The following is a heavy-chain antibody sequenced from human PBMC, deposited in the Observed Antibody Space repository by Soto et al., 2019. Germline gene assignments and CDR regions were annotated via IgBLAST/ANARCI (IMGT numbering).Heavy chain of an antibody. Sequence: PGGSLRLSCAASGFTFSDYYMSWIRQAPGKGLEWVSYISSSGSIIYYADSVKGRFTISRDNAKNSLYLQMNSLRAEDTAVYYCARVLDYGGNSDAFDIWGQGTMVTVSS. D-gene: IGHD4-17*01. CDR1: GFTFSDYY. J-gene: IGHJ3*02. CDR2: ISSSGSII. CDR3: ARVLDYGGNSDAFDI. V-gene: IGHV3-11*01.